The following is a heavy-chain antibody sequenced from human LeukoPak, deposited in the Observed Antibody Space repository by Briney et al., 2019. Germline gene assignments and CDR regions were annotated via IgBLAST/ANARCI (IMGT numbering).Heavy chain of an antibody. CDR2: INHSGST. Sequence: SETLSLTCAVYGGSFSGYYWSWIRHPPGKGLEWIGEINHSGSTNYNPSLKSRVTISVDTSKNQFSLKLSSVTAADTAVYYCARGRYCSGGSCYEGWGQGTLVTVSS. CDR1: GGSFSGYY. J-gene: IGHJ4*02. V-gene: IGHV4-34*01. D-gene: IGHD2-15*01. CDR3: ARGRYCSGGSCYEG.